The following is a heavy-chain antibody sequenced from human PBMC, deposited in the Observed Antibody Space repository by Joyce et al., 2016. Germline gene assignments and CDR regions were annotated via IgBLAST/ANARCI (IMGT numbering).Heavy chain of an antibody. CDR2: SNTDGSST. Sequence: EVQLVESGGGLVQPGGSLRLSCAASGFTFSGYWIHWVRQAPGKGVVWVSSSNTDGSSTRFADSVKGRFTISRDNAKNTLYLQMNRLGAEDTSVYYCVRGISARPGGPNWFDPWGQGTLVTVSS. D-gene: IGHD6-6*01. V-gene: IGHV3-74*01. J-gene: IGHJ5*02. CDR1: GFTFSGYW. CDR3: VRGISARPGGPNWFDP.